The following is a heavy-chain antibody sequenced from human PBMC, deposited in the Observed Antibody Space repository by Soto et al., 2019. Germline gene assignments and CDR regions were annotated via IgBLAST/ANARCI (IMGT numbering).Heavy chain of an antibody. D-gene: IGHD3-22*01. V-gene: IGHV2-5*02. CDR3: AHRRLTSMIVDY. CDR1: GFSLSTSGVG. CDR2: IYWDADK. J-gene: IGHJ4*02. Sequence: QITLKESGPTLVKPTQTLTLTCTFSGFSLSTSGVGVGWIRQPPGKALEWLALIYWDADKRYSPALKSRLTITKDTSKNQVVLTMTLMDPVDTATYYCAHRRLTSMIVDYWGQGTLVTVSS.